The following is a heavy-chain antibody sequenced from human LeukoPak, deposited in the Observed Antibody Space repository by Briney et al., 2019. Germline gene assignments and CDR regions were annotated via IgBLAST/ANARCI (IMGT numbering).Heavy chain of an antibody. D-gene: IGHD3-10*01. J-gene: IGHJ4*02. CDR3: ARRRGRARFDY. CDR2: INHSGST. CDR1: GGSFSGYY. V-gene: IGHV4-34*01. Sequence: SETLSLTCAVYGGSFSGYYWSWIRQPPGKGLEGIGEINHSGSTNYNPSLKSRVTISVDTSKNQFSLKLSSVTAADTAVYYCARRRGRARFDYWGQGTLVTVSS.